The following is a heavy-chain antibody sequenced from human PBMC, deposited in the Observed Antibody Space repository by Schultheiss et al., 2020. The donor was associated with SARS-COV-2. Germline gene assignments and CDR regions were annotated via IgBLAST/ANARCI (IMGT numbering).Heavy chain of an antibody. CDR1: EFTFSSYA. CDR3: ANGAFDY. CDR2: ISGSGGST. D-gene: IGHD1-26*01. Sequence: GVLKISCAASEFTFSSYAMSWVRQAPGKGLEWVSAISGSGGSTYYADSVKGRFTISRDNSKNTLYLQMNSLRAEDTAVYYCANGAFDYWGQGTLVTVSS. J-gene: IGHJ4*02. V-gene: IGHV3-23*01.